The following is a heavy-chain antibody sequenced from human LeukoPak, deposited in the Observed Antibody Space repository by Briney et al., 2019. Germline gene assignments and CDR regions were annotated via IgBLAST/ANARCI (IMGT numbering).Heavy chain of an antibody. D-gene: IGHD3-3*01. CDR1: GFTASTNH. CDR2: IYSGGTT. Sequence: GGSLRLSCAASGFTASTNHLSWVRQAPGKGLEWVSVIYSGGTTYYADSVKGRFTVSRDNSKNTLYLQMNSLRAEDTAVYYCARAQGFRFDYWGQGTLVTVSS. CDR3: ARAQGFRFDY. V-gene: IGHV3-53*05. J-gene: IGHJ4*02.